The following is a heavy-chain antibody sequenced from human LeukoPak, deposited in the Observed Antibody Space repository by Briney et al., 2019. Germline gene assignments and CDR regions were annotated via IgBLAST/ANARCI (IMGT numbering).Heavy chain of an antibody. V-gene: IGHV1-46*01. Sequence: GASVKVSCKASGYTFTSYYMHWVRQAPGQGLEWMGIINPSGASTSYAQKFQGRVTMTRDTSTSTVYMELSSLRSEDTAVYYCAKESILWFGKLSKLGYYYYYMDVWGKGTTVTVSS. D-gene: IGHD3-10*01. CDR2: INPSGAST. CDR3: AKESILWFGKLSKLGYYYYYMDV. CDR1: GYTFTSYY. J-gene: IGHJ6*03.